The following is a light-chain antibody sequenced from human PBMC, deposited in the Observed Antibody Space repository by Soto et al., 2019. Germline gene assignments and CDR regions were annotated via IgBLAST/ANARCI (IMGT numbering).Light chain of an antibody. J-gene: IGKJ1*01. CDR2: TTS. Sequence: DIQMTQSPSSLSAYVGDRVTITCRASQSISTYLNWYLQKPGKAPNLLIYTTSILESGVPSRFSGSGSGTDFTLTISSLQPEDFVTYFCQQSYSRPRTFGQGTKVDIK. CDR3: QQSYSRPRT. CDR1: QSISTY. V-gene: IGKV1-39*01.